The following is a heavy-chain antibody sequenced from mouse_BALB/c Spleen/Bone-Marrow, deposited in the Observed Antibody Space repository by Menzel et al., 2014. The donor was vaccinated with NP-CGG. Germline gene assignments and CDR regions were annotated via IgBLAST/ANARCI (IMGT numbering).Heavy chain of an antibody. CDR1: GFTFXAYT. D-gene: IGHD2-14*01. V-gene: IGHV5-12-2*01. Sequence: EVQLVESGGGLVEPGGSLKLSCAASGFTFXAYTMSWVHQTPEKRLEWVAYINNGGGSTYYPDTVKGRFTISRDNAKNTLNLQMSSLKSEDTAMYYCARHGEERPVLAMDYWGQGTSVTVSS. CDR2: INNGGGST. J-gene: IGHJ4*01. CDR3: ARHGEERPVLAMDY.